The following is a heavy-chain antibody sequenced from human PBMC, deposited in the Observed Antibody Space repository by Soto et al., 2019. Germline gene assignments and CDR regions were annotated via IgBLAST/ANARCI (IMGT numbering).Heavy chain of an antibody. Sequence: EVQLLESGGGLVQPGGSLRLSCAASGFTFSNSAVTWVRQAPGTGLGWVSTISGSGGSTYYADSVKGRFTISRDNSKNTLYVQMNILRSEDTAVYYCAKDQGSSWYEIDYWGQGTLVTVSS. CDR1: GFTFSNSA. CDR2: ISGSGGST. V-gene: IGHV3-23*01. CDR3: AKDQGSSWYEIDY. D-gene: IGHD6-13*01. J-gene: IGHJ4*02.